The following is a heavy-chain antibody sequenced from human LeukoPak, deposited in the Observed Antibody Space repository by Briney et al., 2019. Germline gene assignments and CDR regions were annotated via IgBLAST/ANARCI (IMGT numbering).Heavy chain of an antibody. CDR3: ATGHSYGYDY. J-gene: IGHJ4*02. V-gene: IGHV3-43*02. CDR1: GFTFDDYA. Sequence: PGGSLRLSCATTGFTFDDYAMHWVRQAPGKGLEWVSLISGDGGSTYYADSVKGRFTISRDNSKNTLYLQLNSLRADDSGVYYCATGHSYGYDYWGQGVLVTVSS. CDR2: ISGDGGST. D-gene: IGHD5-18*01.